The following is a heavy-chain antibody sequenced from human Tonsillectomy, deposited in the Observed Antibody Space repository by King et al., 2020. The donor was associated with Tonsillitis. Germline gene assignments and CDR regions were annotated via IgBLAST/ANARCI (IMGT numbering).Heavy chain of an antibody. CDR2: IFYTGDT. CDR3: ARDRRSCTDVSCYFQYFDL. V-gene: IGHV4-31*03. Sequence: LQLQESGPGLVKPSQTLSLTCTVSGDSISTRAYYWSWIRQHPGGGLEWIGYIFYTGDTYFNPSLESRVTMSVDTSKNQFSLRLNSVTSSDTAVYYCARDRRSCTDVSCYFQYFDLWGRGTLVTVSS. D-gene: IGHD2-15*01. CDR1: GDSISTRAYY. J-gene: IGHJ2*01.